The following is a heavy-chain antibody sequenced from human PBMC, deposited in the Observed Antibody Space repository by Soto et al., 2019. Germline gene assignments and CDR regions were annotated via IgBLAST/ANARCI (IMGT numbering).Heavy chain of an antibody. CDR2: LSWNSGSI. CDR3: AKPEVPDARYAFDI. J-gene: IGHJ3*02. CDR1: GFTFDDYA. D-gene: IGHD2-2*01. Sequence: EVQLVESGGGLVQPGRSLRLSCAASGFTFDDYAMHWVRQAPGKGLEWVSGLSWNSGSIGYADSVKGRFTISRDNAKNSLYLQMNSLRAEDTALYYCAKPEVPDARYAFDIWGQGTMVTVSS. V-gene: IGHV3-9*01.